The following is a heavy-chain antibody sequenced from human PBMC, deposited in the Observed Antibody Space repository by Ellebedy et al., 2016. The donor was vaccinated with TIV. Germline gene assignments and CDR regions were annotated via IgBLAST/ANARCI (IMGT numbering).Heavy chain of an antibody. Sequence: GGSLRLSCAASGFSFRSYWMTWVRQAPGKGLEWVANINQDATKTFYVDSVKGRFTISRDNAKNSLFLQMNRLRAEDTAVYYCATDGSYGDYRSPAHAFVTWGQGTMVTVSS. CDR3: ATDGSYGDYRSPAHAFVT. CDR2: INQDATKT. CDR1: GFSFRSYW. J-gene: IGHJ3*02. D-gene: IGHD4-17*01. V-gene: IGHV3-7*01.